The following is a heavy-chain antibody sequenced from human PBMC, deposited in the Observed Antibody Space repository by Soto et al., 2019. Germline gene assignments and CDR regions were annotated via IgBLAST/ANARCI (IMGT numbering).Heavy chain of an antibody. Sequence: GGSLRLSCAASGFTFSNYAMHWVRQAPGKGLECLAVIAYDGSNKFYRDSVKGRFTISRDNSKNTLYLQMNSLRAEDTAVYYCAKDRFYSNYQFDPWGQGTLVTVSS. V-gene: IGHV3-30-3*01. D-gene: IGHD4-4*01. CDR1: GFTFSNYA. CDR3: AKDRFYSNYQFDP. J-gene: IGHJ5*02. CDR2: IAYDGSNK.